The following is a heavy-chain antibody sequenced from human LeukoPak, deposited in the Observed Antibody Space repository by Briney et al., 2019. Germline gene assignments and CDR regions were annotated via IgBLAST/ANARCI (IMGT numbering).Heavy chain of an antibody. CDR2: LSWNSGSI. V-gene: IGHV3-9*03. CDR1: GFTFQDHA. D-gene: IGHD6-19*01. CDR3: AKDRLSGFSGGVIDY. Sequence: SLRLSCAPSGFTFQDHAMHWLREARGKALEGLTGLSWNSGSIGCGHSVEARYTLSRHIDENAVYLQINSLRAEDMALYYCAKDRLSGFSGGVIDYWGQGTLVTVSS. J-gene: IGHJ4*02.